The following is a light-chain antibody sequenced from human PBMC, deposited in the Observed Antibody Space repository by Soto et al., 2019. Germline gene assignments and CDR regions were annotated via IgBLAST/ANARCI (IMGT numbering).Light chain of an antibody. Sequence: QSVLSQPPSASGSPGQSVTISCMGTSSDVGDYAYVSWYQQHPGKAPKLIIYEVTKRPSGVPDRFSGSKSGNTASLTVSGLQAEDEADYYCSSFSGSNNFGVFGTGTKVTAL. CDR2: EVT. J-gene: IGLJ1*01. CDR1: SSDVGDYAY. CDR3: SSFSGSNNFGV. V-gene: IGLV2-8*01.